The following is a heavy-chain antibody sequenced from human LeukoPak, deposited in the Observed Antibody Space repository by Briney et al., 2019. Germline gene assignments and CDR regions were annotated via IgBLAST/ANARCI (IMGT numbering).Heavy chain of an antibody. CDR2: IYYSGST. CDR3: AREYCSSTSCSSWFDP. V-gene: IGHV4-59*01. CDR1: GGSISSYY. Sequence: SETLSLTCTVSGGSISSYYWSWIRQPPGKGLEWIGYIYYSGSTNYNPSLKSRVTISVDTSKNQFSLKLSSVTAADTAVYYCAREYCSSTSCSSWFDPRGQGTLVTVSS. J-gene: IGHJ5*02. D-gene: IGHD2-2*01.